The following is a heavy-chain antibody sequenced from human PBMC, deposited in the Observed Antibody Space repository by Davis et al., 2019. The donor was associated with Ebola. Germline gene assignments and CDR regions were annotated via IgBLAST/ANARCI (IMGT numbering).Heavy chain of an antibody. V-gene: IGHV4-39*01. CDR2: IYYSWST. CDR1: GGSISSYY. D-gene: IGHD2-2*01. J-gene: IGHJ6*02. Sequence: SETLSLTCTVSGGSISSYYWGWIRQPPGKGLEWIGSIYYSWSTYYNPSLKSRVTISVDTSKTQFSLKLSSVTAADTAVYYCARSLPADIFYYYALDVWGQGTTVTVSS. CDR3: ARSLPADIFYYYALDV.